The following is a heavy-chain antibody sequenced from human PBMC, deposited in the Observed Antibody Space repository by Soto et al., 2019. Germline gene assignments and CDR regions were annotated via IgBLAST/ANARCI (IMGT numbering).Heavy chain of an antibody. CDR3: AKASKGYTGYDLDY. V-gene: IGHV3-23*01. D-gene: IGHD5-12*01. CDR2: LSGSGSTT. J-gene: IGHJ4*02. CDR1: GFSFGGYG. Sequence: EVQLLESGGDLVQPGGSLRLSCAASGFSFGGYGMSWVRQAPGKGLEWVSALSGSGSTTYYADSVRGRFIISRDNSWDTVVLQMNSLIAEGTAVYFCAKASKGYTGYDLDYWGQGTVVTVSP.